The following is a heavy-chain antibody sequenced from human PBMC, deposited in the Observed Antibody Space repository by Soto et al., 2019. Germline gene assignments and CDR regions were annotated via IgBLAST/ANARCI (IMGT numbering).Heavy chain of an antibody. CDR1: GYTFTSYY. D-gene: IGHD5-12*01. J-gene: IGHJ4*02. Sequence: ASVKVSCKASGYTFTSYYMHWVRQAPGQGLEWMGIINPSGGSTSYAQKFQGRVTMTRDTSTSTVYMELSSLRSEDTAVYYCARDAVPRDGYNAHFDYWGQGTPVTVSS. CDR2: INPSGGST. V-gene: IGHV1-46*01. CDR3: ARDAVPRDGYNAHFDY.